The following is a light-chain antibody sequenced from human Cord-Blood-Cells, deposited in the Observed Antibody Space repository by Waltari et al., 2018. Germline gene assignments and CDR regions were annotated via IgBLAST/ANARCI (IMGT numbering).Light chain of an antibody. V-gene: IGLV2-14*01. J-gene: IGLJ1*01. CDR3: SSYTSSSTLV. CDR2: YVS. Sequence: QSALTQPASVSGSPGQSITIHCTGTSSDVGGYNYVSWYQQHPGKAPNLMSYYVSNRPSGVSNRFSGSKSGNTASLTISGLQAEDEADYYCSSYTSSSTLVFGTGTKVTVL. CDR1: SSDVGGYNY.